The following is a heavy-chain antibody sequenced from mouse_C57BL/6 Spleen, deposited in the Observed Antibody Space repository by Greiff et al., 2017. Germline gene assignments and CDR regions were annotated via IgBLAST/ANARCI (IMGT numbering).Heavy chain of an antibody. V-gene: IGHV1-5*01. Sequence: EVQLQESGTVLARPGASVKMSCKTSGYTFTSYWMHWVKQRPGQGLAWIGAIHPGNSDTSYNQKFKGKAKLTAVTSASTAYIGLSSLTNEDSAVYYCTRDNYYSSSYDYYFDYWGQGTTLTGSS. CDR1: GYTFTSYW. CDR2: IHPGNSDT. D-gene: IGHD1-1*01. CDR3: TRDNYYSSSYDYYFDY. J-gene: IGHJ2*01.